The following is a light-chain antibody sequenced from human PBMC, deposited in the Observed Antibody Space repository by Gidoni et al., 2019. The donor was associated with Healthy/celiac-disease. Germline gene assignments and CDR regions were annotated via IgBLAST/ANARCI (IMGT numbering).Light chain of an antibody. CDR1: QSISSY. Sequence: DIQITQSPSSLSASVGDRVTITCRASQSISSYLNWYQQKPGKAPKLLIYAASSLQSGVPSRFSGSGSGTDFTLTISSLQPEDFATYYCQQSYSTPPCSCGQGTKLEIK. J-gene: IGKJ2*04. V-gene: IGKV1-39*01. CDR3: QQSYSTPPCS. CDR2: AAS.